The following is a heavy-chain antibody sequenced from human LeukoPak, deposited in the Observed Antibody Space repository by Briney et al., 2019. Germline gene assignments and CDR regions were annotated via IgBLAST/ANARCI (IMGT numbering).Heavy chain of an antibody. Sequence: PSETLSLTCAVYGGSFSGYYWSWIRQPPGKGLEWIGEINHSGSTNYNPSLKSRVTISVDTSKNQFSLKLSSVTAADTAVYYCARGPAPEHSSGPYDYWGQGTLVTVSS. D-gene: IGHD6-19*01. CDR3: ARGPAPEHSSGPYDY. J-gene: IGHJ4*02. CDR2: INHSGST. CDR1: GGSFSGYY. V-gene: IGHV4-34*01.